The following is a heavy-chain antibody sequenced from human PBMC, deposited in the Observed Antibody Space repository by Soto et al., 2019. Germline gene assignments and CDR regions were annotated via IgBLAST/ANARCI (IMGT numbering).Heavy chain of an antibody. CDR3: ARGGAVVVPGAVDRHNWFDP. Sequence: QVQLVQSGAEVKKPGSSVKVSCEASGGTMSSYSFSLVRQAPGQGLEWMGRVIPILGMANYAQKFQGRVTITADKSTSTVYMELSSLRSEDTAVYYCARGGAVVVPGAVDRHNWFDPWGQGTLVTVSS. CDR2: VIPILGMA. V-gene: IGHV1-69*02. J-gene: IGHJ5*02. CDR1: GGTMSSYS. D-gene: IGHD2-2*01.